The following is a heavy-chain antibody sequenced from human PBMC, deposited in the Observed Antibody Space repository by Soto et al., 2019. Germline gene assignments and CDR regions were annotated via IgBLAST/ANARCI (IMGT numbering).Heavy chain of an antibody. CDR1: GASISSGGSY. CDR2: IHYTGSA. D-gene: IGHD5-18*01. CDR3: AREIPKYSYGEGTFDY. V-gene: IGHV4-31*11. Sequence: PSETLSLTCAVSGASISSGGSYWSWIRQHPGKGLEWIGFIHYTGSADYNPSLKSRVTLSVDTSQSRFSVKLSSVTAADTALYYCAREIPKYSYGEGTFDYWGQGTLVTVSS. J-gene: IGHJ4*02.